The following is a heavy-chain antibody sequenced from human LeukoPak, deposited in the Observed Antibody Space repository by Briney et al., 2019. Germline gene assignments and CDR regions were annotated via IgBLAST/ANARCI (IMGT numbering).Heavy chain of an antibody. CDR3: ARDTRRGVDY. CDR1: GFTFSNYW. Sequence: GGSLRLSCAASGFTFSNYWMSWVRQAPGKGLEWVANIKQDGSEKYYVDSVKGRFTISRDNAKNSLYLQMNSLRAEDTAVYYCARDTRRGVDYWGQGTLVTVSS. J-gene: IGHJ4*02. D-gene: IGHD3-10*01. V-gene: IGHV3-7*01. CDR2: IKQDGSEK.